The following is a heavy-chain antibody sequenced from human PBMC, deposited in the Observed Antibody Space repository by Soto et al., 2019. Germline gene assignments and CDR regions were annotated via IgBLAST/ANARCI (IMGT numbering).Heavy chain of an antibody. Sequence: QVQLQESGPGLVKPSQTLSLTCTVSGGSTRSDNYWRWIRQPPGKGLEWIGHIYYSGNTDYNPSLKSRLAISIDTSKNQFSLKLSSVTAADTAVYFCAREGGESSDGLYYFDSWGQGSLVTVSS. CDR2: IYYSGNT. CDR1: GGSTRSDNY. J-gene: IGHJ4*02. D-gene: IGHD3-16*01. CDR3: AREGGESSDGLYYFDS. V-gene: IGHV4-30-4*01.